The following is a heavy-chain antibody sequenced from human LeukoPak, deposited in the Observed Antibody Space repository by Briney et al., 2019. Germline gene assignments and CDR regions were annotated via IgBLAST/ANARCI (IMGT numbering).Heavy chain of an antibody. Sequence: SETLSLTCTVSGYSGSSGYYRGWIRQPPGTGLEWIGSVHHSGSYFHNGTTYYSPSLESRVTISINMSKNQFSLRLGSVTAADTAVYYCAIRYSSSWTSDAFDIWGQGTMVTVSS. CDR1: GYSGSSGYY. V-gene: IGHV4-61*05. CDR2: VHHSGSYFHNGTT. D-gene: IGHD6-13*01. J-gene: IGHJ3*02. CDR3: AIRYSSSWTSDAFDI.